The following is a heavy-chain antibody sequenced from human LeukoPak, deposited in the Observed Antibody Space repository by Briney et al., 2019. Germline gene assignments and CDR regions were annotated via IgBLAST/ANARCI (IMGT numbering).Heavy chain of an antibody. CDR3: TADLRL. J-gene: IGHJ1*01. Sequence: PGVSVRLFCAVSGFTFNTAWMRCARRAPGKGMEYIGRIKSKTDGGTTYYAAPVKGRFTISRNDSKNTLYLQMNGLKIEDTALYYCTADLRLWGQGTLVTASS. V-gene: IGHV3-15*01. CDR1: GFTFNTAW. D-gene: IGHD3-16*01. CDR2: IKSKTDGGTT.